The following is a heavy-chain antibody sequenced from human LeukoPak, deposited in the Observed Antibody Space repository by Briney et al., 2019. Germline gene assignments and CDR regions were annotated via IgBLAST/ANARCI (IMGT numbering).Heavy chain of an antibody. Sequence: GGSLRLSCAASGFTFSNYWMTWVHQAPGKGLEWVANIRQDGSERYFVDSVKGRFTISRDNAKNSLYLQMNSLRAEDTAVYYCARLVAGAGITYWGQGTLVTVSS. D-gene: IGHD6-19*01. CDR2: IRQDGSER. J-gene: IGHJ4*02. V-gene: IGHV3-7*05. CDR3: ARLVAGAGITY. CDR1: GFTFSNYW.